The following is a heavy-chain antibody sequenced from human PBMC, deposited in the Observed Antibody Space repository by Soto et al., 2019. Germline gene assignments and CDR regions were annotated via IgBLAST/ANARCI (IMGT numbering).Heavy chain of an antibody. J-gene: IGHJ4*02. Sequence: QITLEESGPTLVKPTQTLTLTCTFSGFSLSTSGVGVGWIRQPPGKALEGLALIYWDDDKRYSPSLKTRLTITKDTSKYQVVLTMTNMDPADTATYFCAHRLGGNDIRSSDSSNRWNGGYFDYWGQGTLVTVSS. CDR3: AHRLGGNDIRSSDSSNRWNGGYFDY. D-gene: IGHD6-13*01. CDR1: GFSLSTSGVG. CDR2: IYWDDDK. V-gene: IGHV2-5*02.